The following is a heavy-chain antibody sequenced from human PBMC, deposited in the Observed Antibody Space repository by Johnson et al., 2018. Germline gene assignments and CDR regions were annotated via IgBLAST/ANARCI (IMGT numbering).Heavy chain of an antibody. CDR1: GFTFRSYD. D-gene: IGHD3-16*01. CDR3: ARALVDGRGDSAFDI. Sequence: EVQLVESGGGLVQPGGSLRLSCAASGFTFRSYDMHWVRQATHKGLEWVSGIGIAGDTYYPGSVKGRFTISRENAKNSLYLHMNSLRAGDTAVYFCARALVDGRGDSAFDIWGQGTMVTVSS. J-gene: IGHJ3*02. V-gene: IGHV3-13*01. CDR2: IGIAGDT.